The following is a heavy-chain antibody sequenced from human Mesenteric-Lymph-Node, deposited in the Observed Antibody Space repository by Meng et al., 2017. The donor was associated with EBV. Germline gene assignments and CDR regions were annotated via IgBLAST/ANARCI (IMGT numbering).Heavy chain of an antibody. J-gene: IGHJ4*02. CDR2: ISHGGSI. Sequence: QVELQQWGGGLLKPSDTLSLTCSVLGESFTPYFWSLIRQPPGKGLEWIGEISHGGSINYNPSLKSRLTISVDTSNNLFSLNINSVTVADTAVYYCARGGLQSSGWYKERPHWGQGTLVTVSS. CDR1: GESFTPYF. CDR3: ARGGLQSSGWYKERPH. V-gene: IGHV4-34*02. D-gene: IGHD6-19*01.